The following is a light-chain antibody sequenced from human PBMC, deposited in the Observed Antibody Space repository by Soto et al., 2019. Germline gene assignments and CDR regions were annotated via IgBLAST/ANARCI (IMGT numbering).Light chain of an antibody. CDR3: QQHIHWPPWT. J-gene: IGKJ1*01. Sequence: EIVLTQSPGTLSLARGEGATLSCRAIQSVKSSYLAWYQHKPGQAPRLLIYGASNRATGIPARFSGSGSGTDFTLTISNLEPEDFAVYYCQQHIHWPPWTFGQGTKVDI. CDR2: GAS. V-gene: IGKV3-11*01. CDR1: QSVKSSY.